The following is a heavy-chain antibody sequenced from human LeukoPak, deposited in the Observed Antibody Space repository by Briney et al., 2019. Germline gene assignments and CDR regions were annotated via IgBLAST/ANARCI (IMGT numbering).Heavy chain of an antibody. D-gene: IGHD2-2*01. CDR2: IFYSGSS. J-gene: IGHJ4*02. Sequence: SETLSLTCTVSGGSIISSNYYCGWIRQPPGKGLEWIGSIFYSGSSYNNPSLKSRVTISVDTSKNQFSLKLSSVTAADTAVYYCARHTPSSCHLGGVYWGQGTLVTVSS. V-gene: IGHV4-39*01. CDR3: ARHTPSSCHLGGVY. CDR1: GGSIISSNYY.